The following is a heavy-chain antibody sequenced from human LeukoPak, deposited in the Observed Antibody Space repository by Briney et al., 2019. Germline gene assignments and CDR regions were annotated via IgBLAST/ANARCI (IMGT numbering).Heavy chain of an antibody. CDR1: GGSFSGYR. J-gene: IGHJ5*02. CDR2: INDSGSP. V-gene: IGHV4-34*01. CDR3: ARGGPITIFGVVMRAFDP. D-gene: IGHD3-3*01. Sequence: SETLSLTCAVYGGSFSGYRWTWIRQPPGKGLDWIGEINDSGSPIYNPSLRNRVTISVDMSKNQFSVNLTSVTAADTAVYYCARGGPITIFGVVMRAFDPWGQGTLVTVSS.